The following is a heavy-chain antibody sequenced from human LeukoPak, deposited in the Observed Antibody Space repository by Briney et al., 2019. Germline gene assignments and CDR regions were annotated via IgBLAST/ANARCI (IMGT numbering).Heavy chain of an antibody. Sequence: GASLKVSCKASGYTFTTYYMHWVRQAPGQGLEWMGIIDPSGGSTSYAQKFQGRVTMTRDTSTSTVYMELSGLRSDDTAVYYCARLSQQTFDIWGQGTLVTVSS. CDR3: ARLSQQTFDI. CDR2: IDPSGGST. V-gene: IGHV1-46*01. J-gene: IGHJ3*02. CDR1: GYTFTTYY.